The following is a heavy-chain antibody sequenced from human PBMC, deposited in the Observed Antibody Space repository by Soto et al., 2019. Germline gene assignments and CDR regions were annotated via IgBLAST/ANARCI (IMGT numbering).Heavy chain of an antibody. J-gene: IGHJ6*02. V-gene: IGHV4-34*01. Sequence: QVQLQQWGAGLLKPSETLSLTCAVYGGSFSGYYWSWIRQPPGKGLEWIGEINHSGSTNYNPSLKSRVTISVDTSKNQFSLKLSSVTAADTAVYYCARGDSGWLGNYSYYCMDVWGQGTTVTVSS. CDR2: INHSGST. CDR1: GGSFSGYY. CDR3: ARGDSGWLGNYSYYCMDV. D-gene: IGHD6-19*01.